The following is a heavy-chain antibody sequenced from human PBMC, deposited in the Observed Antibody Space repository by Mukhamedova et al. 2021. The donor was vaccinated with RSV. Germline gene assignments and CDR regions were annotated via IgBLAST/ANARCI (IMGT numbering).Heavy chain of an antibody. D-gene: IGHD1-14*01. J-gene: IGHJ4*02. CDR3: ARGLHTNTGYAFDY. Sequence: QAAGKGLEWLAVISYDGVDTYYADSVQGRFTVSRDNSKNTVFLQMNSLTFEDTAVYLCARGLHTNTGYAFDYWGQGTLVTVSS. V-gene: IGHV3-30*03. CDR2: ISYDGVDT.